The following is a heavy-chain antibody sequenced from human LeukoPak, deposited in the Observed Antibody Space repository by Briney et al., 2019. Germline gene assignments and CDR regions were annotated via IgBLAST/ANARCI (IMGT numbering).Heavy chain of an antibody. Sequence: ASVKVSCKASGYTFTGYYIHWVRQAPGQGLEWMGWTNPNSGGTNYAQKFQGRVTMTRDTSISTAYMELSRLRSDDTAVYYCARMVVPAAIVNYYYYYMDVWGKGTTVTVSS. CDR3: ARMVVPAAIVNYYYYYMDV. J-gene: IGHJ6*03. V-gene: IGHV1-2*02. D-gene: IGHD2-2*02. CDR1: GYTFTGYY. CDR2: TNPNSGGT.